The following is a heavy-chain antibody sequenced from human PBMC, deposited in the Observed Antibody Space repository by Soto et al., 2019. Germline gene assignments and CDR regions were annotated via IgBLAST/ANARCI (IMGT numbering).Heavy chain of an antibody. CDR3: ARTAGYYYYYMDV. CDR2: INHSGST. V-gene: IGHV4-34*01. Sequence: SETLSLTCAVYGGSFSGYYWSWIRQPPGKGLEWIGEINHSGSTNHNPSLKSRVTISVDTSKNQFSLKLSSVTAADTAVYYCARTAGYYYYYMDVWGKGTTVTVSS. CDR1: GGSFSGYY. J-gene: IGHJ6*03.